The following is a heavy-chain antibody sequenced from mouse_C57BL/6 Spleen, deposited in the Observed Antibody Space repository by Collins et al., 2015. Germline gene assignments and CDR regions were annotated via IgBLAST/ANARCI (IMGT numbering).Heavy chain of an antibody. CDR1: GFTFNTYA. Sequence: EVQLVESGGGLVQPKGSLKLSCAASGFTFNTYAMNWVRQAPGKGFGMGCSHKSKSNNYATYYADSVKDRFTISRDDSQSMLYLQMNNLKTEDTAMYYCVLDAMDYWGQGTSVTVSS. D-gene: IGHD2-10*02. V-gene: IGHV10-1*02. CDR2: KSKSNNYAT. CDR3: VLDAMDY. J-gene: IGHJ4*01.